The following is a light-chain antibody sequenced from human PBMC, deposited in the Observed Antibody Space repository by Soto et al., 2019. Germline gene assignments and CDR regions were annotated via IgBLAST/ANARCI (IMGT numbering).Light chain of an antibody. V-gene: IGLV4-60*03. CDR2: LEGSGSY. J-gene: IGLJ2*01. Sequence: QPVLTQSSSASASLGSSVKLTCTLSSGHSTYIIAWHPQQPGKAPRYLMKLEGSGSYNKGSGVPDRFSGSSSGADRYLPISDLQSEDEADYYCETWDSNTRVVGGGTKVTVL. CDR1: SGHSTYI. CDR3: ETWDSNTRV.